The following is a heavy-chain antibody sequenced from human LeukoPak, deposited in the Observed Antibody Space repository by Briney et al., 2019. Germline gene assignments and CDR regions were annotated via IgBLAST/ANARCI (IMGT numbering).Heavy chain of an antibody. J-gene: IGHJ4*02. CDR3: ARLASPREVPAAYDY. Sequence: ASVKVSCKASGYTFTSYAMHWVRQAPGQRLEWMGWINAGNGNTKYSQKFQGRVTITRNTSISTAYMELSSLRSEDTAVYYCARLASPREVPAAYDYWGQGTLVTVSS. V-gene: IGHV1-3*01. CDR1: GYTFTSYA. D-gene: IGHD2-2*01. CDR2: INAGNGNT.